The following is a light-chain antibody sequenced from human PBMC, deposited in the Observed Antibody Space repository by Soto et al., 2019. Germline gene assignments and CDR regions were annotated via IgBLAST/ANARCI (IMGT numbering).Light chain of an antibody. V-gene: IGKV3-15*01. CDR3: QHYNNWPPWT. J-gene: IGKJ1*01. CDR1: QSISSD. Sequence: EIVMTQSPATLSVSPGERATLSCRASQSISSDLAWYQQKPGQAPRLLISGASTRATGIPARFSGSGSGTEFTPTINSLQSEDFAVYYCQHYNNWPPWTFGQGTKVEIK. CDR2: GAS.